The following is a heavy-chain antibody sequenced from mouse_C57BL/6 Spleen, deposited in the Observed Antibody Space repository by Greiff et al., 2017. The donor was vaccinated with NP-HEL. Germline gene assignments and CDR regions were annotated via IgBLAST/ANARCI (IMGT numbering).Heavy chain of an antibody. D-gene: IGHD2-2*01. CDR3: ARKRGDGYDV. Sequence: QVQLQQSGAELVRPGTSVKVSCKASGYAFTNYLIEWVKQRPGQGLEWIGVINPGSGGTNYNEKFKGKATLTADKSSSTAYMQLSSLTSEDSAVYFCARKRGDGYDVWGQGTLVTVSA. CDR1: GYAFTNYL. V-gene: IGHV1-54*01. CDR2: INPGSGGT. J-gene: IGHJ3*01.